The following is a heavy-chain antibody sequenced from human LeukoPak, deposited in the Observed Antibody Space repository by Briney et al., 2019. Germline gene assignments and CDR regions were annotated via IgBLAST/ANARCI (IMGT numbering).Heavy chain of an antibody. D-gene: IGHD5-18*01. J-gene: IGHJ4*02. CDR1: GFVFSSYT. CDR2: VTGSSTYI. V-gene: IGHV3-21*04. Sequence: GGSLRLSCAASGFVFSSYTMNWVRQAPGKGLEWVSSVTGSSTYIYYADSVQGRFTISRDNGKNSLYLQMSSLSAEDTAVYYCAKEMDTAMVTAFFDYWGQGTLVTVSS. CDR3: AKEMDTAMVTAFFDY.